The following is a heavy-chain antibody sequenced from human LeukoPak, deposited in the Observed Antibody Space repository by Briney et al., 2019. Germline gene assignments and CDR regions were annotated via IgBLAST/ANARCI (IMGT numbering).Heavy chain of an antibody. D-gene: IGHD1-14*01. CDR1: GXTFSSYA. CDR2: ISYDGSNK. CDR3: ARETALIAGRFDP. Sequence: PGRSLRLSCAASGXTFSSYAMHWVRQAPGKGLEWVAVISYDGSNKYYADSVKGRFTISRDNSKNTLYLQMNCLRAEDTAVYYCARETALIAGRFDPWGQGTLVTVSS. J-gene: IGHJ5*02. V-gene: IGHV3-30-3*01.